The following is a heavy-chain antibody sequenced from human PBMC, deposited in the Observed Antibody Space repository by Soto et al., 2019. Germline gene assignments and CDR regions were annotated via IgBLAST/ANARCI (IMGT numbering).Heavy chain of an antibody. Sequence: SVKVSCKASGFTFTSSAVQWVRQARGQRLEWIGWIVVGSGNTNYAQKFQERVTITRDMSTSTAYMELSSLRSEDTAVYYCAADVHYYGSGSPSVVYYYGMDVWGQGTTVTVSS. CDR2: IVVGSGNT. CDR3: AADVHYYGSGSPSVVYYYGMDV. J-gene: IGHJ6*02. V-gene: IGHV1-58*01. CDR1: GFTFTSSA. D-gene: IGHD3-10*01.